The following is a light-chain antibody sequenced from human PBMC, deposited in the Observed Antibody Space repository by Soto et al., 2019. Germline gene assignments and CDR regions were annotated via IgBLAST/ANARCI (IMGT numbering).Light chain of an antibody. CDR3: QQYFRTPRT. CDR2: WAS. V-gene: IGKV4-1*01. J-gene: IGKJ4*01. Sequence: IVLTQSPESLAVSLGERATVNCKSSQSVFYNSNNKNYLAWYQQKPGQPPGLLIYWASTRESGVPDRFSGSGSGTDFTLIISSLQAEDVAVYYCQQYFRTPRTFGGGTKVEVK. CDR1: QSVFYNSNNKNY.